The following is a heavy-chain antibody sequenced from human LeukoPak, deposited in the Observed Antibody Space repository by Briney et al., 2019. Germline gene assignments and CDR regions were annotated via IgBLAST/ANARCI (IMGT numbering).Heavy chain of an antibody. V-gene: IGHV1-69-2*01. J-gene: IGHJ5*02. CDR3: FANSGSYQEWFDP. Sequence: ASVKVSCKASGYTFIDYYIHWVHQAAGKGLEWIGRVDPQNNRKKYAEKFQGRVTIAADPSSDTAYTELGRLYSSYTGVYYCFANSGSYQEWFDPWGGGTLVSVSS. D-gene: IGHD1-26*01. CDR1: GYTFIDYY. CDR2: VDPQNNRK.